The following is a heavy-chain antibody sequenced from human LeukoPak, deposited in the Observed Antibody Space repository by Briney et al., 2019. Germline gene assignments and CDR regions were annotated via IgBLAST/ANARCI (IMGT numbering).Heavy chain of an antibody. D-gene: IGHD3-22*01. CDR2: ISGSGGST. V-gene: IGHV3-23*01. CDR3: AKGYYYDSSGYYYAGVPFDY. Sequence: PGGSLRLSCAASGFTFSSYGMSWVRQPPGKGLEWVSAISGSGGSTYYADSVKGRFTISRDNSKNTLYLQMNSLRAEDTAVYYCAKGYYYDSSGYYYAGVPFDYWGQGTLVTVSS. CDR1: GFTFSSYG. J-gene: IGHJ4*02.